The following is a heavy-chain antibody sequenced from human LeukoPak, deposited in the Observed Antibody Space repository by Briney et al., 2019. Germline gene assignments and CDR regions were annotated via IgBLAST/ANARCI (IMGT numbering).Heavy chain of an antibody. J-gene: IGHJ4*02. Sequence: ASVKVSCKASGYTFTGYYMHWVRQAPGQGLEWMGWINPNSGGTNYAQKFQGWVTMTRDTSISTAYMELRSLRSDDTAVYYCAREAVAGLFDYWGQGTLVTVSS. V-gene: IGHV1-2*04. CDR3: AREAVAGLFDY. CDR2: INPNSGGT. CDR1: GYTFTGYY. D-gene: IGHD6-19*01.